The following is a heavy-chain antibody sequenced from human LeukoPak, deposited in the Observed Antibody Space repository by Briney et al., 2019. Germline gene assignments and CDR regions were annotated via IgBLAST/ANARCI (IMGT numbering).Heavy chain of an antibody. CDR2: ISGSGGST. J-gene: IGHJ4*02. Sequence: GGSLRLSCAASGFTFSGYAMSWVRQAPGKGLEWVSAISGSGGSTYYADSVKGRFTISRDNSENTLYLQMNSLRAEDTAVYYCAKVSSLYRGYSYQIFDYWGQGTLVTVS. V-gene: IGHV3-23*01. D-gene: IGHD5-18*01. CDR1: GFTFSGYA. CDR3: AKVSSLYRGYSYQIFDY.